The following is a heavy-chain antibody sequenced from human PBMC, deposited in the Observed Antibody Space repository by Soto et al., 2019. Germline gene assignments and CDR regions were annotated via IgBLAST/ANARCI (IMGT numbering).Heavy chain of an antibody. CDR1: GFSFNTW. V-gene: IGHV3-74*01. CDR2: MNGDGSSL. D-gene: IGHD5-12*01. CDR3: TRGASGYGNFDY. J-gene: IGHJ4*02. Sequence: EVQLVESGGGVVQPGGSLRLSCAASGFSFNTWMHWVRQAPGKGLVWLSRMNGDGSSLSYEDSVKGRFTVSRDNAKNTLYLQINSLTAEDTAVYYGTRGASGYGNFDYWGQGVLLTVSS.